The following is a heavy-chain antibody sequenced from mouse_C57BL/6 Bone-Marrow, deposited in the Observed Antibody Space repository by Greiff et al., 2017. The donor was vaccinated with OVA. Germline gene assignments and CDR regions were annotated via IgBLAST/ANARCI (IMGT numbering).Heavy chain of an antibody. CDR3: ARHLNWVAMDY. CDR2: LSSGGSYT. Sequence: EVMLVESGGDLVKPGGSLKLSCAASGFTFSSYGMSWVRQTPDKRLEWVATLSSGGSYTYYPDSVKGRFTISRDNAKNTLYLQMSSLKSEDTAMYYCARHLNWVAMDYWGQGTSVTVSS. J-gene: IGHJ4*01. D-gene: IGHD4-1*01. CDR1: GFTFSSYG. V-gene: IGHV5-6*01.